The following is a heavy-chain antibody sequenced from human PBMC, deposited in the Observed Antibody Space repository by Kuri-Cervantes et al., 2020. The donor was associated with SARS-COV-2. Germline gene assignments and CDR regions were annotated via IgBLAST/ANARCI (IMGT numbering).Heavy chain of an antibody. D-gene: IGHD3-3*01. J-gene: IGHJ4*02. V-gene: IGHV5-51*01. Sequence: GESLKISCKGSGYTFTNYWIGWVRQMPGKGLEWMGLIYPGEGDTRYSPASQGQVTMSVDKSINTAYLQWSSLRASDTAMYYCARLRFLEWLSPFDQWGQGTLVTVSS. CDR2: IYPGEGDT. CDR1: GYTFTNYW. CDR3: ARLRFLEWLSPFDQ.